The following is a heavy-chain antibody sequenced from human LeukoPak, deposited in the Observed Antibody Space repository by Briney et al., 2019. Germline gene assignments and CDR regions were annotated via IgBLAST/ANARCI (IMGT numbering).Heavy chain of an antibody. V-gene: IGHV4-39*01. D-gene: IGHD2-8*01. CDR1: GGSISRTSYY. Sequence: SETLSLTCTVSGGSISRTSYYWGWIRQPPGKGLEWIGSIYYSGSTYYNPSLKSRVTISVDTSKNQFSLKLSSVTAADTAVYYCSRRGNGGEIDYWGQGTLVTISS. J-gene: IGHJ4*02. CDR3: SRRGNGGEIDY. CDR2: IYYSGST.